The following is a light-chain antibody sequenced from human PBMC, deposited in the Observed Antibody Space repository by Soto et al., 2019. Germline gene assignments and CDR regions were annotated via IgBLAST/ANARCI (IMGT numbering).Light chain of an antibody. CDR1: SGSVSSTYY. Sequence: QTVVTQEPSVSVSPGGTVTLTCGVSSGSVSSTYYASWYQQPPGRAPRTLIYITNTRSSGVPHRFSGSILGNKAALTITGAQADDDSDYYCVFYVGSGMVFGVGTKLTVL. V-gene: IGLV8-61*01. J-gene: IGLJ2*01. CDR3: VFYVGSGMV. CDR2: ITN.